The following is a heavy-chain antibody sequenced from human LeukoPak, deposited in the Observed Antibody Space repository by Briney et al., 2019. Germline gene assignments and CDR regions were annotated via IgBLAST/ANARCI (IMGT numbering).Heavy chain of an antibody. J-gene: IGHJ4*02. CDR2: INPGDGGT. Sequence: GASVKVSCKASGYRFARYYMHWVRQAPGHGLEWMGIINPGDGGTTYAQKFEGRLTLTRDTSTATVYMELSSLRSEDTAIYYCATFTTVSTGDYWGQGSLVAVSS. V-gene: IGHV1-46*01. CDR3: ATFTTVSTGDY. D-gene: IGHD5/OR15-5a*01. CDR1: GYRFARYY.